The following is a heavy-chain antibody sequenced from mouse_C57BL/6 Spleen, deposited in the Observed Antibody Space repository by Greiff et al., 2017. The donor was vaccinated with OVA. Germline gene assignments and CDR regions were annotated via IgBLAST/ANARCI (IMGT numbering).Heavy chain of an antibody. CDR3: ARGPFITTVVASFDY. CDR2: IHPNSGST. V-gene: IGHV1-64*01. J-gene: IGHJ2*01. D-gene: IGHD1-1*01. CDR1: GYTFTSYW. Sequence: QVQLQQPGAELVKPGASVKLSCKASGYTFTSYWMHWVKQRPGQGLEWIGMIHPNSGSTNYNEKFKSKATLTVDKSSSTAYMQLSSLTSEDSAVYYCARGPFITTVVASFDYWGQGTTLTVSS.